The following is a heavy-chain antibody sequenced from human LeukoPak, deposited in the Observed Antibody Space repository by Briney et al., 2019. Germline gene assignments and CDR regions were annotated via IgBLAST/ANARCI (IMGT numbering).Heavy chain of an antibody. V-gene: IGHV4-4*07. CDR3: ARADYYGSGSSGAFDI. CDR2: IYTSGST. J-gene: IGHJ3*02. D-gene: IGHD3-10*01. Sequence: SETLSLTCTVSGGSISSYYWSWLRQPAGKGLEWLGRIYTSGSTNYNPSLKSRVTMSVDTSKNQFSLKLSSVTAADTAVYYCARADYYGSGSSGAFDIWGQGTMVTVSS. CDR1: GGSISSYY.